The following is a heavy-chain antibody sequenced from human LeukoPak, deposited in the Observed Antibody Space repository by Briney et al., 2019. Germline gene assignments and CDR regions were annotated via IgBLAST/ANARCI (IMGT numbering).Heavy chain of an antibody. CDR3: AKDGYSYGFNWFDP. D-gene: IGHD5-18*01. CDR1: GFTFSSYA. CDR2: ISGSGGST. Sequence: GGSLRLPCTASGFTFSSYAMSWVRQAPGKGLEWVSAISGSGGSTYYADSVKGRFTISRDNSKNTLYLQMNSLRAEDTAVYYCAKDGYSYGFNWFDPWGQGTLVTVSS. J-gene: IGHJ5*02. V-gene: IGHV3-23*01.